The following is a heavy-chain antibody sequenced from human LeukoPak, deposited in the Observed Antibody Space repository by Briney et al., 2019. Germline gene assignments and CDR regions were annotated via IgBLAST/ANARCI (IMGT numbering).Heavy chain of an antibody. CDR1: GFTFTNYW. J-gene: IGHJ4*02. V-gene: IGHV3-7*03. CDR2: IKHDGSET. D-gene: IGHD4-17*01. CDR3: AKCIAYGDYSEGQDY. Sequence: GGSLRLSCAASGFTFTNYWMSWVRQAPGKGPEWVANIKHDGSETYYLDSVKGRFTISRDNAKNSLYLQMSSLRAEDTAVYYCAKCIAYGDYSEGQDYWGQGTLVTVSS.